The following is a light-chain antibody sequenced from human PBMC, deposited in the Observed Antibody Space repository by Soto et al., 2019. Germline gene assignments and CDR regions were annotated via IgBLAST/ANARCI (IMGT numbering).Light chain of an antibody. CDR2: GAS. J-gene: IGKJ1*01. CDR3: QQYGSSRT. Sequence: THSPASLSVSPGERDTLSCRASESVATNLAWYQQTPGQAPRLLIYGASSRATGIPDRFSGSGSGTDFTLTINRLEPEDFAVYYCQQYGSSRTFGQGTKVDIK. CDR1: ESVATN. V-gene: IGKV3-20*01.